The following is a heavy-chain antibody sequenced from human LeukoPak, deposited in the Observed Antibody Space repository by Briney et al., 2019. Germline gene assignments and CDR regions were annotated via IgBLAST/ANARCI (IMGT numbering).Heavy chain of an antibody. Sequence: ASVKVSCKASGYTFTGYYMHWVRQAPGQGLEWMGRINPNSGGTNYAQKFQGRVTMTRDTSISTAYMELSRPRSDDTAVYYCARGDIVTDYYSIYYYYINFWGKGTMVTVSS. CDR2: INPNSGGT. CDR1: GYTFTGYY. V-gene: IGHV1-2*06. CDR3: ARGDIVTDYYSIYYYYINF. D-gene: IGHD3-9*01. J-gene: IGHJ6*03.